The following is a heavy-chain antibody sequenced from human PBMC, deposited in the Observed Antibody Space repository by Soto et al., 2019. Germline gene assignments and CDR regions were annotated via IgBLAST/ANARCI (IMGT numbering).Heavy chain of an antibody. Sequence: SETLSLTCTVSGGSISSSSYYWGWIRQPPGKGLEWIGSIYYSGSTYYNPSLKSRVTISVDTSKNQFSLKLSSVTAADTAVFYCARGITIFGVVIIRDAFDIWGQGTMVTVS. D-gene: IGHD3-3*01. CDR2: IYYSGST. CDR3: ARGITIFGVVIIRDAFDI. V-gene: IGHV4-39*01. J-gene: IGHJ3*02. CDR1: GGSISSSSYY.